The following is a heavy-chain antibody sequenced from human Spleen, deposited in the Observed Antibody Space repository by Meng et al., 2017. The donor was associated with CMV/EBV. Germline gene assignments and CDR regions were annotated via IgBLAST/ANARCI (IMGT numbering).Heavy chain of an antibody. CDR2: ISGSGGST. CDR3: ARGTHYYDSSGYPYYFDY. V-gene: IGHV3-23*01. CDR1: GFTFSSYA. J-gene: IGHJ4*02. Sequence: GESLKISCAASGFTFSSYAMSWVRQAPGKGLEWVSAISGSGGSTYYADSVKGRFTISRDNAKNSLYLQMNSLRAEDTAVYYCARGTHYYDSSGYPYYFDYWGQGTLVTVSS. D-gene: IGHD3-22*01.